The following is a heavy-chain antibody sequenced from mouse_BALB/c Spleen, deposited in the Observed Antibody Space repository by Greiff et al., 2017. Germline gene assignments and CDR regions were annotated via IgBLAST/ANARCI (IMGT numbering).Heavy chain of an antibody. CDR1: GFTFSSYG. Sequence: EVQGVESGGDLVKPGGSLKLSCAASGFTFSSYGMSWVRQTPDKRLEWVATISSGGSYTYYPDSVKGRFTISRDNAKNTLYLQMSSLKSEDTAMYYCARDDYYGSGWYFDVWGAGTTVTVSS. CDR3: ARDDYYGSGWYFDV. CDR2: ISSGGSYT. V-gene: IGHV5-6*01. J-gene: IGHJ1*01. D-gene: IGHD1-1*01.